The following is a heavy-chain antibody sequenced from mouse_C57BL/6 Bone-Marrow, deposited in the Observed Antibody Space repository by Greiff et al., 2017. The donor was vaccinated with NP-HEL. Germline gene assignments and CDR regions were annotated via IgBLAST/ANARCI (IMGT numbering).Heavy chain of an antibody. Sequence: VQLQQSGAELVRPGTSVKMSCKASGYTFTNYWIGWAKQRPGHGLEWIGDIYPGGGYTNYNEKFKGKATLTADKSSSTAYMQFSSLTYEDSAIYYCARSRVYDGYSWYFDVWGTGTTVTVSS. V-gene: IGHV1-63*01. J-gene: IGHJ1*03. CDR1: GYTFTNYW. D-gene: IGHD2-3*01. CDR3: ARSRVYDGYSWYFDV. CDR2: IYPGGGYT.